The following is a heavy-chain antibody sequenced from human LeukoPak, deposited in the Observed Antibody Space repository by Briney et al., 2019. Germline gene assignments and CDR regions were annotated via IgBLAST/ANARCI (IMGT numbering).Heavy chain of an antibody. CDR2: INPSGGST. CDR1: GYTFTSYY. V-gene: IGHV1-46*01. J-gene: IGHJ5*02. CDR3: ARGHYDILTGYLNWFDP. D-gene: IGHD3-9*01. Sequence: ASVKVSCKASGYTFTSYYMHWVRQAPGQGLEWMGIINPSGGSTSYAQKFQGRVTMTRDTSTSTVYMELSGLRSEDTAVYYCARGHYDILTGYLNWFDPWGQGTLVTVSS.